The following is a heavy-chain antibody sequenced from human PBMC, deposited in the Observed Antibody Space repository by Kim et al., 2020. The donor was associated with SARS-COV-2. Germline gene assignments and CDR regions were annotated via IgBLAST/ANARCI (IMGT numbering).Heavy chain of an antibody. CDR2: ISYDGSNK. J-gene: IGHJ6*02. D-gene: IGHD6-13*01. V-gene: IGHV3-30*04. CDR3: ARDWEPSSWYPTYYYYYYGMDV. Sequence: GGSLRLSCAASGFTFSSYAMHWVRQAPGKGLEWVAVISYDGSNKYYADSVKGRFTISRDNSKNTLYLQMNSLRAEDTAVYYCARDWEPSSWYPTYYYYYYGMDVWGQGTTVTVSS. CDR1: GFTFSSYA.